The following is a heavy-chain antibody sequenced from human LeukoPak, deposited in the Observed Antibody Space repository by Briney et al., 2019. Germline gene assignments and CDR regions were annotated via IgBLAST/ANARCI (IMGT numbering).Heavy chain of an antibody. Sequence: SETLSLTCTVSGGSISSYYWSWIRQPPGKGLEWIGEINHSGSTNYNPSLKSRVTISVDTPKNQFSLKLSSVTAADTAVYYCARGSGSGSYPMDVWGKGTTVTVSS. CDR1: GGSISSYY. CDR2: INHSGST. J-gene: IGHJ6*04. CDR3: ARGSGSGSYPMDV. V-gene: IGHV4-34*01. D-gene: IGHD3-10*01.